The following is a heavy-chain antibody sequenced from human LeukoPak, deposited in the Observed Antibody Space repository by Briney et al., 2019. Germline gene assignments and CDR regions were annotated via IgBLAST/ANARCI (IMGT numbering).Heavy chain of an antibody. J-gene: IGHJ5*01. V-gene: IGHV4-61*02. D-gene: IGHD5-18*01. CDR2: IYMSGST. CDR1: GGSISSGSYY. Sequence: PSQTLSLTCVVSGGSISSGSYYWSWIRQPAGKGLEWIGRIYMSGSTNYNPSLKSRVTISVNTSKNQFSLKLTSVNLRDTAVYYCARYGNTAIVTWGHGTLVTVSS. CDR3: ARYGNTAIVT.